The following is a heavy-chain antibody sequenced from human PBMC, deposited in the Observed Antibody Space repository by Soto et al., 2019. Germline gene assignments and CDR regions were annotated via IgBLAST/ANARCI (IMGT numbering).Heavy chain of an antibody. CDR2: ISSSSSYI. V-gene: IGHV3-21*01. CDR3: ARDDPQVATPSGGVN. D-gene: IGHD5-12*01. CDR1: GFTFSSYS. Sequence: GGSLRLSCAASGFTFSSYSMNWVRQAPGKGLEWVSSISSSSSYIYYADSVKGRFTISRDNAKNSLYLQMNSLRAEDTAVYYCARDDPQVATPSGGVNWGQGTLVTVSS. J-gene: IGHJ4*02.